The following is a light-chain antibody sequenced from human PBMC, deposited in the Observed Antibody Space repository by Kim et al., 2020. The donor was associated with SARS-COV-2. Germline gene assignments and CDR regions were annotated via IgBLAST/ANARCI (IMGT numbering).Light chain of an antibody. CDR3: QQYNNGPRGT. V-gene: IGKV3-15*01. J-gene: IGKJ1*01. CDR2: GAS. Sequence: EIVMTQSPATLSVSPGERATLSCRASQSVSSNLGWYQQKPGQAPRLLIDGASTRATGIPARFSGSGAGTEFTLSISSPQSEDFAVYCSQQYNNGPRGTFGEGTKVDIK. CDR1: QSVSSN.